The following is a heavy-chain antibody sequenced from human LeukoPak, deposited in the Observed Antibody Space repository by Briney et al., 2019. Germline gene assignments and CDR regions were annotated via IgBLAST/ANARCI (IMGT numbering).Heavy chain of an antibody. CDR1: GFTFSNYA. Sequence: PGGSLRLSCAASGFTFSNYAMSWVRQAPGKGLQWVSAISGSGGSTYYADSVKGRFTISRDNSKNTLYLQMNSLRAEDTAVYYCAKGPVVVIAIEDAFDIWGQGTMVTVSS. V-gene: IGHV3-23*01. J-gene: IGHJ3*02. CDR2: ISGSGGST. D-gene: IGHD2-21*01. CDR3: AKGPVVVIAIEDAFDI.